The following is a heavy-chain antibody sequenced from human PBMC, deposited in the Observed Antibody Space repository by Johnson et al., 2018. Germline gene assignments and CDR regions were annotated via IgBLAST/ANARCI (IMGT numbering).Heavy chain of an antibody. Sequence: VQLVQSWGGLVQXGRSXRLXCAASGFTFDVYAMHWVRQVPGKGLEWVSGISWDSGNIACADSVKGRFTISRDNAKNSLYLQMNSLRAEDTALYYCAKDIRGPPDYYYYYYMDVWGKGTTVTVSS. CDR3: AKDIRGPPDYYYYYYMDV. CDR1: GFTFDVYA. J-gene: IGHJ6*03. V-gene: IGHV3-9*01. CDR2: ISWDSGNI.